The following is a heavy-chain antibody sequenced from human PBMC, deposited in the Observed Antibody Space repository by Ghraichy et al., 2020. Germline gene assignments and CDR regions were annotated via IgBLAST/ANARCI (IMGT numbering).Heavy chain of an antibody. J-gene: IGHJ4*02. Sequence: GESLRLSCAASGFTFSSYAMSWVRQAPGKGLEWVSAISGSGGSTYYADSVKGRFTISRDNSKNTLYLQMNSLRAEDTAVYYCAKDMLGIAAAGSFDYWGQGTLVTVSS. V-gene: IGHV3-23*01. CDR2: ISGSGGST. D-gene: IGHD6-13*01. CDR3: AKDMLGIAAAGSFDY. CDR1: GFTFSSYA.